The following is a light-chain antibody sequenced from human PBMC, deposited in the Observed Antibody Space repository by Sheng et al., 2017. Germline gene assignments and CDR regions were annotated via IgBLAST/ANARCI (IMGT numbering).Light chain of an antibody. J-gene: IGKJ2*01. CDR3: QQYGSFPQT. CDR2: GAS. Sequence: EIVLTQSPGTLSLSPGERATLSCRASHTVRNNYLAWFQQKPGQPPRLLIYGASSGATGIPGRFSGSGSGTDFTLTISRLEPQDFAVYYCQQYGSFPQTFGQGTKLQIK. V-gene: IGKV3-20*01. CDR1: HTVRNNY.